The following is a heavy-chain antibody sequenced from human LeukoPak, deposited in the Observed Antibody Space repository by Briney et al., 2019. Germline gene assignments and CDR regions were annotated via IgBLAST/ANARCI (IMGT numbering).Heavy chain of an antibody. Sequence: GASVKVSCKASGGTFNSFAISWVRQAPGQGLEWMGGIIPIFGTANYAQKFQGRVTITADESTSTAYMELSSLRSEDTAVYYCARGTTMVTNYFDYWGQGTLVTVSS. D-gene: IGHD5-18*01. CDR1: GGTFNSFA. CDR3: ARGTTMVTNYFDY. CDR2: IIPIFGTA. V-gene: IGHV1-69*13. J-gene: IGHJ4*02.